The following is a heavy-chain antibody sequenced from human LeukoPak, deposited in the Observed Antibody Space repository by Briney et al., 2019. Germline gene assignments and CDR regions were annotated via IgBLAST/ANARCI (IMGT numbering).Heavy chain of an antibody. CDR3: AREVVRYRNAFYI. J-gene: IGHJ3*02. D-gene: IGHD2-2*01. CDR2: IIPILGIA. V-gene: IGHV1-69*04. Sequence: SVKVSCKASVGTFSSYTISGVRQAPGQGLEWMGRIIPILGIAHYAQKFQGRGTITADKSTSTAYMEVSSLRSEDTAVYYCAREVVRYRNAFYIWGQGTMVTVSS. CDR1: VGTFSSYT.